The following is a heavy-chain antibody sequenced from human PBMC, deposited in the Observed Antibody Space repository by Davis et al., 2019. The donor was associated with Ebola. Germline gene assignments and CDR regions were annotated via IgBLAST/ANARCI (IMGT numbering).Heavy chain of an antibody. V-gene: IGHV3-23*05. D-gene: IGHD4-17*01. CDR2: IGSSSNGR. Sequence: PGGSLRLSCTASGFTSGCCAMNWVRQAPGKGLEWVSGIGSSSNGRHYADSVKGRFTISRDDSKNTVYLQMNSLRAEDTAVYYCAKISGDYVADFDYWGHGTLVTVSS. J-gene: IGHJ4*01. CDR1: GFTSGCCA. CDR3: AKISGDYVADFDY.